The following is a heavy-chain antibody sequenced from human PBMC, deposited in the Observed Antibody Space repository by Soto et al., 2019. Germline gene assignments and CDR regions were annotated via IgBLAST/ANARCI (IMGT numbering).Heavy chain of an antibody. J-gene: IGHJ4*02. CDR2: LYYSGST. CDR3: ASFFYYDTTSYYYEAY. V-gene: IGHV4-39*01. CDR1: GGSIRSSSYY. D-gene: IGHD3-22*01. Sequence: PSETLSLTCIVSGGSIRSSSYYWGWVRQSPGKGLEWIGSLYYSGSTYYNPSLKSRVTISVDTSKNQFSLQLRSVTAADTAVYYCASFFYYDTTSYYYEAYGGQGTLVPV.